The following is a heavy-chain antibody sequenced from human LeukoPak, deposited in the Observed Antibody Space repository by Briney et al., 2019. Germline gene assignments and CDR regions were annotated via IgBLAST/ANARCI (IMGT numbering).Heavy chain of an antibody. CDR2: ISGSGGST. D-gene: IGHD3-10*01. CDR1: GFTFSSYA. CDR3: AKGLRGWSYFDY. Sequence: GGSLRLSCAASGFTFSSYAMSWVRQAPGKGLEWVSAISGSGGSTYYADSVKGRFTISRGNSKNTLYLQMNSLRAEDTAVYYCAKGLRGWSYFDYWGQGTLVTVSS. V-gene: IGHV3-23*01. J-gene: IGHJ4*02.